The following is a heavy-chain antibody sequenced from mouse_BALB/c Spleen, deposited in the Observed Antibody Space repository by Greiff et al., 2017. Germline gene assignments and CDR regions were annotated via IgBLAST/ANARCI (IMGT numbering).Heavy chain of an antibody. V-gene: IGHV2-9*02. J-gene: IGHJ4*01. CDR1: GFSLTSYG. D-gene: IGHD6-1*01. CDR3: ARDRGNCARDYAMDY. CDR2: IWAGGST. Sequence: VKLQESGPGLVAPSQSLSITCTVSGFSLTSYGVHWVRQPPGKGLEWLGVIWAGGSTNYNSALMSRLSISKDNSKSQVFLKMNSLQTDDTAMYYCARDRGNCARDYAMDYWGQGTSVTVSS.